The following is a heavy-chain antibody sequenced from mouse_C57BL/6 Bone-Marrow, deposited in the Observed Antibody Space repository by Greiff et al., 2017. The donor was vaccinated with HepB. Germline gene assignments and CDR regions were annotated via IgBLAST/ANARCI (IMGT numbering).Heavy chain of an antibody. D-gene: IGHD2-1*01. Sequence: QVQLQQSGAELVKPGASVKISCKASGYAFSSYWMNWVKQRPGKGLEWIGQIYPGDGDTNYNGKFKGKATLTADKSSSTAYMQLSSLTSEDSAVYFCAREDYGNCFDYWGQGTTLTVSS. CDR2: IYPGDGDT. J-gene: IGHJ2*01. CDR3: AREDYGNCFDY. CDR1: GYAFSSYW. V-gene: IGHV1-80*01.